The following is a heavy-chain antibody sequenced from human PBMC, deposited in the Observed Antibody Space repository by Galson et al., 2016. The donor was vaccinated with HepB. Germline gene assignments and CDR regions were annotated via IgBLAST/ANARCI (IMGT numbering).Heavy chain of an antibody. CDR2: ISYDGGNK. Sequence: SLRLSCAASGFPFSVYFMHWVRQAPGKGLEWLAVISYDGGNKYYADSVKGRFTISKDNSKNMLYLHMNSLRTEDTALYFCARRVDRRRDFDYWGQGTLVTVSS. CDR3: ARRVDRRRDFDY. CDR1: GFPFSVYF. J-gene: IGHJ4*02. V-gene: IGHV3-30-3*01.